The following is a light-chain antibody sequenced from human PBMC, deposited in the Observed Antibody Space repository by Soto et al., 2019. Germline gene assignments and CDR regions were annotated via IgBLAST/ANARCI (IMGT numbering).Light chain of an antibody. Sequence: LNQSPDAVSLSTEERVTLSCKASQSVRNNYLAWYQQKPGQAPRLLIYETYRRATGIPDRFSGSGSGIDFTLTISRLETEDFAVFYCQQYGTSAIIFGQGTRLEIK. CDR3: QQYGTSAII. CDR1: QSVRNNY. J-gene: IGKJ5*01. V-gene: IGKV3-20*01. CDR2: ETY.